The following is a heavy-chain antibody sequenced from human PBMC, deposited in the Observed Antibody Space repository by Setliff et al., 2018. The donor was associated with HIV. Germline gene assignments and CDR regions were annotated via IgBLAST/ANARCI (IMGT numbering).Heavy chain of an antibody. CDR3: AKSTGTTPSLLYMDV. Sequence: GGSLRLSCAASGFTFSSYAMSWVRQAPGKGLEWVSAISGSGGSTYYADSVKGRFTISRDNSKNTLYLQMNSLRAEDAAVYYCAKSTGTTPSLLYMDVWGKGTTVTVSS. CDR1: GFTFSSYA. V-gene: IGHV3-23*01. CDR2: ISGSGGST. J-gene: IGHJ6*03. D-gene: IGHD1-1*01.